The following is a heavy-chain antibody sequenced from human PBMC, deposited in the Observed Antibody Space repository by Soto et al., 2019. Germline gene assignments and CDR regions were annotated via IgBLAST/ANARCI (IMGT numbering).Heavy chain of an antibody. V-gene: IGHV4-34*01. D-gene: IGHD6-25*01. CDR3: ASMWSGYNSH. CDR1: GGSFSGFY. CDR2: INHSGST. J-gene: IGHJ4*02. Sequence: PSETLSLTCAVYGGSFSGFYWSWIRQPPEKGLEWIGEINHSGSTNYNPSLKSRVTISVDTSKNQFSLKLSSVTAADTAVYYCASMWSGYNSHWGQGTQVTVSS.